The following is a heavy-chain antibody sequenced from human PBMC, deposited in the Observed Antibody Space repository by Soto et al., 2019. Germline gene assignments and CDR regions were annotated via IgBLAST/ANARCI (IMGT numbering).Heavy chain of an antibody. Sequence: PGGSLRLSCAASGFTFSSYAMHWVRQAPGKGLEWVAVISYDGSNKYYADYVKGRFTISRDNSKNTLYLQMNSLIAEDTAVYYCARVRRWNYDYWGQGTLVTVSS. CDR1: GFTFSSYA. V-gene: IGHV3-30-3*01. CDR3: ARVRRWNYDY. D-gene: IGHD1-7*01. J-gene: IGHJ4*02. CDR2: ISYDGSNK.